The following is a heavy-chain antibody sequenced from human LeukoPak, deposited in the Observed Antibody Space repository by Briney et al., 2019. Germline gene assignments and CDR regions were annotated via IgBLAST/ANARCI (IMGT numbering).Heavy chain of an antibody. V-gene: IGHV3-7*03. CDR2: IKQDGSVK. Sequence: QSGGSLRLSCAASGFTFSIYWMSWVRQAPGKGLEWVASIKQDGSVKHFLDSVKGRFTISRDNSKNTLYLQMNSLRAEDTAVYYCARGTRVWGSYRYKGVGLDYWGQGTLVTVSS. D-gene: IGHD3-16*02. CDR3: ARGTRVWGSYRYKGVGLDY. J-gene: IGHJ4*02. CDR1: GFTFSIYW.